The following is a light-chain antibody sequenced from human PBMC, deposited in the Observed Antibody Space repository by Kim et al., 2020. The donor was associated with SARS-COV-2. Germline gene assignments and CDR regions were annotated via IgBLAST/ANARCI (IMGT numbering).Light chain of an antibody. CDR3: RSAVSTSVYV. V-gene: IGLV3-25*03. CDR2: RDT. Sequence: SPRQVARVPGCGVGVPQEFVFWNQQKPGRAPGLVIFRDTPGPSGIPERFSGSRSGTTVPLTIAGVHAEDEAYNYCRSAVSTSVYVFGSGTKVSVL. CDR1: GVPQEF. J-gene: IGLJ1*01.